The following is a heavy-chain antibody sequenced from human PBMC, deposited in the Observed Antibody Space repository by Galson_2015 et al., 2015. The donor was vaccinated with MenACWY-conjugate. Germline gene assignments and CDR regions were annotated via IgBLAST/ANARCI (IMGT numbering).Heavy chain of an antibody. J-gene: IGHJ2*01. D-gene: IGHD3-22*01. CDR2: INQDGSEK. CDR1: GFPFSNLW. V-gene: IGHV3-7*03. Sequence: SLRLSCAASGFPFSNLWMRWVRQAPGKGLEWVAHINQDGSEKYYVDSVRGRFTISRDNAKNSLYLQMSSLRAGDTAVYYCVRVSSYYYDSSGGFDLWGRGTLVTVSS. CDR3: VRVSSYYYDSSGGFDL.